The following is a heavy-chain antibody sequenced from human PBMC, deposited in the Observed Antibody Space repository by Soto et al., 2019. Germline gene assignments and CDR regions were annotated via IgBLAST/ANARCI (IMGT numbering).Heavy chain of an antibody. D-gene: IGHD4-17*01. CDR2: TYYRSKWYT. J-gene: IGHJ4*02. V-gene: IGHV6-1*01. CDR1: GDSVSSNSAA. Sequence: SQTLSLTCAISGDSVSSNSAAWNWIRQSPSRGLEWLGRTYYRSKWYTDYAESVKSRITVSPDTSENQFSLHLNSVTPEDTAVYYCVRDRPSYGDCFDYWGQGTLVTVSS. CDR3: VRDRPSYGDCFDY.